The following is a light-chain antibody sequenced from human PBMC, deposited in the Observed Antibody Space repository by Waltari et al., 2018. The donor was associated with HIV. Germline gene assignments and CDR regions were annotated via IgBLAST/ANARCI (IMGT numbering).Light chain of an antibody. J-gene: IGLJ3*02. V-gene: IGLV2-11*01. Sequence: QSALTQPRSVSGSPGQSVTISCTGTSSDVGDYTYVPWYQQHPAKAPKRMIFDVNKRPSGVPDRFSGSKSGNTASLTISGLQAEDEADYYCCSYADDYTWVFGGGTKLTVL. CDR2: DVN. CDR3: CSYADDYTWV. CDR1: SSDVGDYTY.